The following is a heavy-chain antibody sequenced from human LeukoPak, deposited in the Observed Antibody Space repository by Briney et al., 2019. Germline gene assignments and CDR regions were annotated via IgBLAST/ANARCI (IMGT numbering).Heavy chain of an antibody. J-gene: IGHJ4*02. CDR1: GYIFTSYW. CDR3: ARQSSGYSSNFDY. CDR2: IDPSDFYN. D-gene: IGHD5-18*01. Sequence: GESLKISCKGSGYIFTSYWISWVRQMPGKGLEWMGRIDPSDFYNNYSPSFQGHVTISADKSITTAYLQWSSLKASDTAIYYCARQSSGYSSNFDYWGQGTLVTVSS. V-gene: IGHV5-10-1*01.